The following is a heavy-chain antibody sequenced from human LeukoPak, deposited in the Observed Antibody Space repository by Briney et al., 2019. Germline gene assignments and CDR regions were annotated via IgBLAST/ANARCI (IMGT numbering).Heavy chain of an antibody. V-gene: IGHV4-59*01. CDR3: ARVGPGGHMDV. J-gene: IGHJ6*03. D-gene: IGHD3-10*01. CDR2: IYYSGST. CDR1: GGSISSYY. Sequence: SETLSLTCTVSGGSISSYYWSWIRQPPGKGLEWIGYIYYSGSTNSNPSLKSRVTISVDTSKNQFSLNLSSVTTADTAVYYCARVGPGGHMDVWGKGTTVTVSS.